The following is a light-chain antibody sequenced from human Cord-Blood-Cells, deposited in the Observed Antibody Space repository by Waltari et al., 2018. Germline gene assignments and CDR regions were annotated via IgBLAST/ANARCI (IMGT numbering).Light chain of an antibody. Sequence: QSALTQPPSASGSPGPPFTISCTGTSSAVGGYNYASWYQQHPGKAPKLMLYEVSKRPSGVPDRFSGSKSGNTASLTVSGLQAEDEADYYCSSYAGSNNLGVFGTGTKVTVL. J-gene: IGLJ1*01. V-gene: IGLV2-8*01. CDR3: SSYAGSNNLGV. CDR1: SSAVGGYNY. CDR2: EVS.